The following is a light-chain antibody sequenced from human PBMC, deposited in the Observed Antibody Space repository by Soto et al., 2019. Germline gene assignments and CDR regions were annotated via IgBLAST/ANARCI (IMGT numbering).Light chain of an antibody. CDR3: QQYNNWPVT. J-gene: IGKJ3*01. CDR1: QSVSSN. V-gene: IGKV3-15*01. Sequence: EIVMTQSPATLSVSPGERATLSCRASQSVSSNLAWYQQKPGQAPRLLIYGASTRATGIPAWFSGSGSGTAFTLTISSLQSEDFAVYYCQQYNNWPVTFGPGTKVDIK. CDR2: GAS.